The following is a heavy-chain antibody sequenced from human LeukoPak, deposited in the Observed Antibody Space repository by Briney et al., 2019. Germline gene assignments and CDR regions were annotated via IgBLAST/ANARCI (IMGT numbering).Heavy chain of an antibody. CDR1: GFTFSTFW. J-gene: IGHJ4*02. D-gene: IGHD6-19*01. Sequence: GGSLRLSCATSGFTFSTFWMHWVRQAPGKGLVWVSRINHDGSSTNYADSVKGRFTISRDNAKNTLHLQMNSLRAEDTALYYCARRYSSGWYPFDYWGQGTLVTVSS. V-gene: IGHV3-74*01. CDR2: INHDGSST. CDR3: ARRYSSGWYPFDY.